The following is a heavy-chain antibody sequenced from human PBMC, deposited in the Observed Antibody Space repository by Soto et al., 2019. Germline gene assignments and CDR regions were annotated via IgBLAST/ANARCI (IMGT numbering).Heavy chain of an antibody. CDR2: IYFRGST. D-gene: IGHD5-12*01. Sequence: SETLSLTCTVSGGSISSYYWSWIRQPPGKGLEWIGYIYFRGSTNYNPSLKSRVTISVDTSKNQFSLKLSSVTAADTAVYYCARHVTHRGYPIGGSRGRVNNWFDPWGQGTLVTVSS. J-gene: IGHJ5*02. CDR1: GGSISSYY. V-gene: IGHV4-59*08. CDR3: ARHVTHRGYPIGGSRGRVNNWFDP.